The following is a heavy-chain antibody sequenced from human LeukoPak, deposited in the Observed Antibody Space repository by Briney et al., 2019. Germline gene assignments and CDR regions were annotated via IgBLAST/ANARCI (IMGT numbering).Heavy chain of an antibody. V-gene: IGHV3-20*04. CDR3: ARRTYYYDSSGYHPVRGLDY. D-gene: IGHD3-22*01. J-gene: IGHJ4*02. CDR2: INWNGGST. Sequence: PGGSLRLSCAASGFTFSSYNMNWVRQAPGKGLEWVSGINWNGGSTGYADSVKGRFTISRDNAKNSLYLQMNSLRAEDTALYYCARRTYYYDSSGYHPVRGLDYWGQGTLVTVSS. CDR1: GFTFSSYN.